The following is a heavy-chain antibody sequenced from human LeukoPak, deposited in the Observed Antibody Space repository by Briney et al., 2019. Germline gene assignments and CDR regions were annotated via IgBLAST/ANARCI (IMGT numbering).Heavy chain of an antibody. D-gene: IGHD6-6*01. CDR1: GFTFSSYA. Sequence: GGSLRLSCAASGFTFSSYAMSWVRQAPGKGLEWVSLISGSGDTTYYADYVKGRFTISRDNSKNTLYLQMNSLRAEDTAVYYCANPSVHFDYWGQGTLVTVSS. V-gene: IGHV3-23*01. J-gene: IGHJ4*02. CDR2: ISGSGDTT. CDR3: ANPSVHFDY.